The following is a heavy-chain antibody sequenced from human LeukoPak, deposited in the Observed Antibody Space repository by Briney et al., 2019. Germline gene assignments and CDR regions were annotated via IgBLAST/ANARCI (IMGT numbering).Heavy chain of an antibody. CDR2: ISSSSSYI. V-gene: IGHV3-21*04. Sequence: PGGSLRLSCAASGFTFSSYSMNWVRQAPGKGLEWVSSISSSSSYIYYADSVKGRFTISRDNSKNTLYLQMNSLRAEDTAVYYCAKGGDSYDSSGYFNYWGQGTLVTVSS. J-gene: IGHJ4*02. CDR3: AKGGDSYDSSGYFNY. CDR1: GFTFSSYS. D-gene: IGHD3-22*01.